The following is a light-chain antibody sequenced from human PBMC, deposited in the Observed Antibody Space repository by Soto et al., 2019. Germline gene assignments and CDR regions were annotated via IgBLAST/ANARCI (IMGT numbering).Light chain of an antibody. CDR2: EVS. CDR3: GSYTGGPDV. V-gene: IGLV2-14*01. Sequence: QSVLTQPASVSGSPGQSITIYCTGTSGDVGGYKFVSWYQQHPGKAPKLMIYEVSNRPSGVSSRFSGSKSGNTASLTISGLQAEDEADYFCGSYTGGPDVFGSGTKVTVL. CDR1: SGDVGGYKF. J-gene: IGLJ1*01.